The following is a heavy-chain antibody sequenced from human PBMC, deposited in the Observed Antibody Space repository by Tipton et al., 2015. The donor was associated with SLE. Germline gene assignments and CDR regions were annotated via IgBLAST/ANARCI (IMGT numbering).Heavy chain of an antibody. J-gene: IGHJ4*01. D-gene: IGHD2-8*01. V-gene: IGHV4-28*03. Sequence: TLSLTCNVSVYSISSSHWWGWIRQSPGKGLEWIGSIYYSGSTYYNPSLKSRVSISVDTSKNQFFLNLHSVTAADTAVYYCARGGASVLIRNCYFDYWGQGSLVTVSS. CDR2: IYYSGST. CDR1: VYSISSSHW. CDR3: ARGGASVLIRNCYFDY.